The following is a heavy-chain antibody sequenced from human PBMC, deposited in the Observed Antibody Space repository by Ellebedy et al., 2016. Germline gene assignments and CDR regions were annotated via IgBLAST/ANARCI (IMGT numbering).Heavy chain of an antibody. V-gene: IGHV5-51*01. D-gene: IGHD5-12*01. CDR1: GSSFTKHW. CDR2: IYPGDSDT. J-gene: IGHJ5*02. Sequence: GESLKISCQGSGSSFTKHWIVWVRQKPGKGLEFMGIIYPGDSDTKYNPSFQGQVTISADRSTSTAYLQWSGLKASDTAMYFCARREYFRGSHWFHPWGQGTLVTVAS. CDR3: ARREYFRGSHWFHP.